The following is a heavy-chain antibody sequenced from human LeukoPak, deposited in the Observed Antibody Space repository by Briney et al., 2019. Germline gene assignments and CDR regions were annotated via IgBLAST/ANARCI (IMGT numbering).Heavy chain of an antibody. CDR2: MNPNSGNT. CDR3: ARGVPKSVRPRFGELFL. Sequence: ASVKVSCKASGYTFTSYDINWVRQATGQGLEWMGWMNPNSGNTGYAQKFQGRVTMTRNTSISTAYMELSSLRSEDTAVYYCARGVPKSVRPRFGELFLWGQGTLVTVSS. CDR1: GYTFTSYD. V-gene: IGHV1-8*01. J-gene: IGHJ4*02. D-gene: IGHD3-10*01.